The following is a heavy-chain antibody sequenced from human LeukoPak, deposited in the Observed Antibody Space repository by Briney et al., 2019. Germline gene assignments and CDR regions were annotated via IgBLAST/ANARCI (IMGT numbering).Heavy chain of an antibody. V-gene: IGHV4-59*01. D-gene: IGHD3-9*01. J-gene: IGHJ4*02. CDR2: IYYSGST. CDR1: GGSISSYY. Sequence: PSETLSLTCTVSGGSISSYYWSWIRQPPGKGLEWIGYIYYSGSTNYNPSLKSRVAISVKTSKNQFSLKLRSVTAADTAVYYCARVTGYTIEDYFDYWGQGTLVTVSS. CDR3: ARVTGYTIEDYFDY.